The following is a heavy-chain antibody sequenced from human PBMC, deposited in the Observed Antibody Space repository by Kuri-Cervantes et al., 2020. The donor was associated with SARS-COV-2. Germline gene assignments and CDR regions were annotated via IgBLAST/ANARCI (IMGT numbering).Heavy chain of an antibody. CDR2: ISSSGSTI. J-gene: IGHJ4*02. V-gene: IGHV3-48*03. CDR3: AKGGVAVAGWDVDY. Sequence: GGSLRLSCAASGFTFSSYEMNWVRQAPGKGLEWVSYISSSGSTIYYADSVKGRFTISRDNSKNTLYLQMNSLRAEDTAVYYCAKGGVAVAGWDVDYWGQGTLVTVSS. D-gene: IGHD6-19*01. CDR1: GFTFSSYE.